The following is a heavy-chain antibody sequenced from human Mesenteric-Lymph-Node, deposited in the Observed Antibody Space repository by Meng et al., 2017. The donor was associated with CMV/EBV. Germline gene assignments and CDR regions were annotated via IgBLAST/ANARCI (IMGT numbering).Heavy chain of an antibody. J-gene: IGHJ5*02. Sequence: GSLRLSCTVSGDSISDYYWSWIRQPPGKGLEWIGYIFYSGSTNYNPSLKSRVTISVDTSKNQFSLKLSSVTAADTAVYYCARGGGGYWVDPWGQGTLVTVSS. D-gene: IGHD3-16*01. CDR3: ARGGGGYWVDP. CDR1: GDSISDYY. V-gene: IGHV4-59*01. CDR2: IFYSGST.